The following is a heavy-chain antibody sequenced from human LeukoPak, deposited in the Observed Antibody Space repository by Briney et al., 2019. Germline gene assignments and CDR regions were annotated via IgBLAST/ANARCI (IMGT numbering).Heavy chain of an antibody. D-gene: IGHD3-10*01. CDR1: GFNFYSYW. CDR2: IKQDGSEK. V-gene: IGHV3-7*03. Sequence: PGGSLRLSCAGSGFNFYSYWMSWVRQASGKGLEWVANIKQDGSEKHYVDSVKGRFTISRDNSKNTLYLQMNSLGAEDTGVFYCARDAFQTSGTYMDYWGQGTLVTVSS. J-gene: IGHJ4*02. CDR3: ARDAFQTSGTYMDY.